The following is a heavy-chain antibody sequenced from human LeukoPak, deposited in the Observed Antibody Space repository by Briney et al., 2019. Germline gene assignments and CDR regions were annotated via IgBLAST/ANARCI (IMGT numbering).Heavy chain of an antibody. CDR3: ARGPSSGWYHN. V-gene: IGHV4-59*01. D-gene: IGHD6-19*01. J-gene: IGHJ4*02. CDR2: IYYSGST. CDR1: GGSISSYY. Sequence: SETLSLTCTVSGGSISSYYWSWIRQPPGKGLEWIGYIYYSGSTNYNPSLKSRVTISVDTSKNQFSLKLSSVTAADTAVYYCARGPSSGWYHNWGQGTLVTVSS.